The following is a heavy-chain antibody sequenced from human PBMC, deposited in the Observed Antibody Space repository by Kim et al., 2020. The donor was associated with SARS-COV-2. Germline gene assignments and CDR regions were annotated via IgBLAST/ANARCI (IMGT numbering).Heavy chain of an antibody. J-gene: IGHJ4*02. CDR3: ATAMIRGVYDH. CDR2: TTGSGDDT. D-gene: IGHD3-10*01. Sequence: GGSLRLSCAASGFILDNCAMAWVRQVPGKGLSWISSTTGSGDDTAYADSVRGRFTISRDNSKNTLYLQMNSLRVEDTAVYYCATAMIRGVYDHWGQGTLVTVSS. V-gene: IGHV3-23*01. CDR1: GFILDNCA.